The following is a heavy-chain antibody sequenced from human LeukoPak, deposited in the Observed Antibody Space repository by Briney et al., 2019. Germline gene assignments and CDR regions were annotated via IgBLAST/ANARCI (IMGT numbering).Heavy chain of an antibody. CDR2: ISGSGGST. V-gene: IGHV3-23*01. Sequence: GGSLRLSCAASGFTFSSYAMTWVRQAPGKGLEWVSAISGSGGSTYYADSVKGRFTISRDNSKNTLFLQMNSLRAEDTAVYYCAKDRSCTGSSCNVGSWGQGTMITVSS. CDR1: GFTFSSYA. CDR3: AKDRSCTGSSCNVGS. J-gene: IGHJ3*01. D-gene: IGHD2-2*01.